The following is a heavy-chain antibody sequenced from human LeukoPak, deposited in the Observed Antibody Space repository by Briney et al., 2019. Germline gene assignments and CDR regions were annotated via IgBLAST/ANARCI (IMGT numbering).Heavy chain of an antibody. CDR1: GLTFSSYW. Sequence: GGSLRLSCAASGLTFSSYWMHWVRQAPGKGLVWVSRINGDGRTTSYADSVKGRFTISRDNAKNTLYLQMNSLRAEDTAVYYCARAFNSGLSANDYWGQGTLVTVSS. CDR3: ARAFNSGLSANDY. V-gene: IGHV3-74*01. J-gene: IGHJ4*02. D-gene: IGHD6-19*01. CDR2: INGDGRTT.